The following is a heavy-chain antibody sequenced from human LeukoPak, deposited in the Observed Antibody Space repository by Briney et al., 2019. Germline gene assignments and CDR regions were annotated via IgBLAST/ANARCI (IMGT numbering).Heavy chain of an antibody. CDR2: INPSGGAT. Sequence: EASVTVSCKASGYTFTGYYMHWVRQAPGQGLEWMGIINPSGGATTYAQNFQGRVTMTRDTSTSTVYMELSSLRSEDTAVYYCARADYGGNSDYYYYGMDVWGQGTTVTVSS. D-gene: IGHD4-23*01. CDR3: ARADYGGNSDYYYYGMDV. J-gene: IGHJ6*02. V-gene: IGHV1-46*01. CDR1: GYTFTGYY.